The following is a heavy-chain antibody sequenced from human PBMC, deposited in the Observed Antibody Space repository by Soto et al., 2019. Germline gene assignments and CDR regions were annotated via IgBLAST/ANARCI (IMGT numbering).Heavy chain of an antibody. CDR1: GFTFSSYD. CDR3: ARAKAPYYYDSSGYYYGRAFDI. Sequence: GGSLRLSCAASGFTFSSYDMHWVRQATGKGLEWVSAIGTAGDTYYPGSVKGRFTISRENAKNSLYLQMNSLRAEDTAVYYCARAKAPYYYDSSGYYYGRAFDIWGRGTMVTVSS. CDR2: IGTAGDT. D-gene: IGHD3-22*01. J-gene: IGHJ3*02. V-gene: IGHV3-13*01.